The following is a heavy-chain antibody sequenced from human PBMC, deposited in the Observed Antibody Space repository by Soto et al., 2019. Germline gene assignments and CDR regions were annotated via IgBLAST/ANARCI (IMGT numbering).Heavy chain of an antibody. CDR3: AIKLGYFDY. V-gene: IGHV1-24*01. D-gene: IGHD6-6*01. CDR2: FDPEEGKT. Sequence: ASVTVSCKVSGYTLTDLSMHWVRQAPGKGLEWMGGFDPEEGKTVYAQRFQGRLTMTGDTSTDTRYMELHSLTSDDTAVYYCAIKLGYFDYWGQGTLVTVSS. CDR1: GYTLTDLS. J-gene: IGHJ4*02.